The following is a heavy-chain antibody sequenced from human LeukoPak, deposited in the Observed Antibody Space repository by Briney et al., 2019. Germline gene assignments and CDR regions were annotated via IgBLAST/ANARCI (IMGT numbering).Heavy chain of an antibody. D-gene: IGHD3-10*01. J-gene: IGHJ3*02. CDR3: AKTVLVRPYDGFDI. CDR2: INHSGST. Sequence: SETLSLTCAVYGGSFSGYYWSWIRQPPGKGLEWIGEINHSGSTNYNPSLKSRVTISVDTSKNQFSLKLGSVTAADTAVYYCAKTVLVRPYDGFDIWGQGTMVTVSS. CDR1: GGSFSGYY. V-gene: IGHV4-34*01.